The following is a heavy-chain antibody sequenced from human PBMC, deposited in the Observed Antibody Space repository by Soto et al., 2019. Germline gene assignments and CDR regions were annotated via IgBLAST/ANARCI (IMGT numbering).Heavy chain of an antibody. CDR2: IHVSGST. CDR3: VRDGHGMDV. Sequence: SETLSLTCTVSGGSVSSGSYQWTWIRQPPGKGLEWIGYIHVSGSTNDNPSLKGRVTMSIDTSKNQFSLKLSSVTAADTAVYYCVRDGHGMDVWGQGTKVTVSS. CDR1: GGSVSSGSYQ. J-gene: IGHJ6*02. V-gene: IGHV4-61*01.